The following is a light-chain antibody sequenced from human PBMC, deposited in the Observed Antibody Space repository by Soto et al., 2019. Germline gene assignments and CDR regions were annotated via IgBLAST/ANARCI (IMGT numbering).Light chain of an antibody. Sequence: DMHLTHSPAFLSASVWDGVTRTCLPSQAVPNNMAWYQQKPGKPPKLLIYEESTLHSGVPSRFSGRKSGTEFTLTISSLRPDDFATYYCQQYNDYSAWTFGQGTKVDIK. CDR2: EES. CDR1: QAVPNN. CDR3: QQYNDYSAWT. V-gene: IGKV1-9*01. J-gene: IGKJ1*01.